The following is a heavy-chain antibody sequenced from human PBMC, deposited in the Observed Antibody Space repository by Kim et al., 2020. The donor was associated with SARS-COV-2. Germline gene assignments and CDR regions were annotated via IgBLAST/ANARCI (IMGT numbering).Heavy chain of an antibody. Sequence: GGSLRLSCAASGFTFSSYGMHWVRQAPGKGLEWVAVISYDGSNKYYADSVKGRFTISRDNSKNTLYLQMNSLRAEDTAVYYCAKGFRWFDPWGQGTLVTVSS. CDR2: ISYDGSNK. V-gene: IGHV3-30*18. J-gene: IGHJ5*02. CDR1: GFTFSSYG. CDR3: AKGFRWFDP.